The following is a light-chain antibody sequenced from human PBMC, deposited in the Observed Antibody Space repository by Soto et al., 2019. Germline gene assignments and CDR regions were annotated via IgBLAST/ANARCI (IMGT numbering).Light chain of an antibody. Sequence: QSALTQPRSVSGSPGQSVTISCTGTSGDGGDYDYVSWYQQHPGKAPKLLVYDVSKRPSGVPDRFSGSRSGNTASLTISGLQADDEGDYYCFSYATSSSYVFGTGTKVTVL. CDR3: FSYATSSSYV. J-gene: IGLJ1*01. V-gene: IGLV2-11*01. CDR1: SGDGGDYDY. CDR2: DVS.